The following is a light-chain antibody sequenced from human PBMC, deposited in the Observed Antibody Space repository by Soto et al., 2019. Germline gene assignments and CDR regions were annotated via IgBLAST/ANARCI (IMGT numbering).Light chain of an antibody. CDR2: SDN. J-gene: IGLJ2*01. Sequence: QSVLTQPPSASGTPGQRVTISCSGSSSNIGSSTVNWYQQLPGTAPKLLIYSDNQRPSGVPDRFSGSTSGTSASLVIRGRQSEDEDDYSCSTWDDRRGVVFGGGTKLTVL. CDR1: SSNIGSST. CDR3: STWDDRRGVV. V-gene: IGLV1-44*01.